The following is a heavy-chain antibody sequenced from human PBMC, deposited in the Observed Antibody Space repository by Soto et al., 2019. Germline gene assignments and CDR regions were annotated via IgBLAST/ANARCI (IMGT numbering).Heavy chain of an antibody. J-gene: IGHJ4*02. CDR3: ARTLYGDNVDY. CDR1: GYTFTSYD. V-gene: IGHV1-8*01. Sequence: QVQLVQSGAEVKKPGASVKVSCKASGYTFTSYDINWVRQATGQGLEWMGWMNPNSGNTGYAQKFQVRVTKTRTNSSSTAYMELSSLRSEDTAVYYCARTLYGDNVDYWGQGTLVTVSS. CDR2: MNPNSGNT. D-gene: IGHD4-17*01.